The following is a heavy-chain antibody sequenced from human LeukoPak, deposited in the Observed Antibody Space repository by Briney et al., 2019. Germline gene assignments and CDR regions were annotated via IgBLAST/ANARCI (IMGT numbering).Heavy chain of an antibody. V-gene: IGHV4-34*01. CDR2: INHSGST. D-gene: IGHD6-13*01. CDR1: GGSFSDYY. J-gene: IGHJ4*02. Sequence: SETLSLTCAVNGGSFSDYYWSWIRQPPGKGLEWIGEINHSGSTDYNSSLKSRVTISVDTSKNQFSLKLSSVTAADTAVYYCAREGYSSSWYYFDYWGQGTLVTVSS. CDR3: AREGYSSSWYYFDY.